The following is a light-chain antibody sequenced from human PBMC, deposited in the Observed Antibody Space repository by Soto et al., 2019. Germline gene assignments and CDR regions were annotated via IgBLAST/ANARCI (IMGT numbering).Light chain of an antibody. CDR1: QSVSSY. Sequence: VLSQSPATLSSPPGRTATLSFSASQSVSSYLAWYQQKPGQAPRLLIYDASNRATGIPARFSGRGSGTDFTLTISSLEPEDFAVYYCQQRSNWPLTFGGGTKV. CDR2: DAS. CDR3: QQRSNWPLT. J-gene: IGKJ4*01. V-gene: IGKV3-11*01.